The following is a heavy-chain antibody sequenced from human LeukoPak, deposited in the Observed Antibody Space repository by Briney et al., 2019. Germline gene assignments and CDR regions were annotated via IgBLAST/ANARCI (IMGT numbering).Heavy chain of an antibody. J-gene: IGHJ3*02. CDR2: INPNSGGT. Sequence: ASVKASCKASGYTFTDYYMQWVRQAPGQGLEWMGWINPNSGGTKYAQKFQGRVTMTRDTSISTAYMELTRLRSDDTAVYYCARVTTSSGYPSNAFDIWGQGTMVTVSS. CDR3: ARVTTSSGYPSNAFDI. V-gene: IGHV1-2*02. D-gene: IGHD6-19*01. CDR1: GYTFTDYY.